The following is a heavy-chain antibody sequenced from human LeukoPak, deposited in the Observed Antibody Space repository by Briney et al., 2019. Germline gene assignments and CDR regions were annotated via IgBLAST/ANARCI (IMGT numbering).Heavy chain of an antibody. D-gene: IGHD4-17*01. V-gene: IGHV4-30-4*08. Sequence: SQTLSLTCTVSGGSISSGGYYWSWIRQHPGTGLEWLVYIYYSGSTYYNSSLKSRVTISVDTSKNQFSLKLSSVTAADTAVYYCASTYGDNWFDPWGQGTLVTVSS. CDR3: ASTYGDNWFDP. CDR2: IYYSGST. J-gene: IGHJ5*02. CDR1: GGSISSGGYY.